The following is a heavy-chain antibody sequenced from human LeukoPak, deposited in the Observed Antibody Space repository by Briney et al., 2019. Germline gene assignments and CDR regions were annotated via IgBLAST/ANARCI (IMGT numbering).Heavy chain of an antibody. CDR3: VRGWEMATIGYDY. Sequence: GGSLRLSCAASGFTFSSYWMHWVRQPQGKGLVWVSRIDIEGSRATYADSVKGRFTISRDNAKNTLYLHMNSLRAEDTAVYYCVRGWEMATIGYDYWGQGTLVTVSS. D-gene: IGHD5-24*01. V-gene: IGHV3-74*01. CDR1: GFTFSSYW. CDR2: IDIEGSRA. J-gene: IGHJ4*02.